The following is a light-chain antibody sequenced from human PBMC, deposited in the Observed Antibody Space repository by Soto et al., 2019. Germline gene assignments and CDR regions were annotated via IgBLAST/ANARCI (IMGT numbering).Light chain of an antibody. CDR3: SSYTSISSYV. V-gene: IGLV2-14*01. J-gene: IGLJ1*01. Sequence: QSALTQPASVSGSPGQSITISCTGTSSDVGGYNYVSWYQQHPGKAPKLMIYEVSNRPSGVSNRFSGSKSGNTASLTISGLQAEDAADYYCSSYTSISSYVFGTGTRVTV. CDR1: SSDVGGYNY. CDR2: EVS.